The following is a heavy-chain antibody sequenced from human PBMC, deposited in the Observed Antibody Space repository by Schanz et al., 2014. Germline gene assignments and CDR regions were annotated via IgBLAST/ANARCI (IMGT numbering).Heavy chain of an antibody. D-gene: IGHD6-13*01. CDR2: ISYDGRDK. CDR1: GFTFSNYG. Sequence: QVQLVESGGGVVQPGRSLRLSCAASGFTFSNYGLVWVRQAPGKGLEWLAVISYDGRDKFHADSVKGRFTISRDNSKNTLYLQMNSLRVEDTAVYYGAKDFVPLVQQLIRSGGAHLDHWGQGILVTVSS. J-gene: IGHJ4*02. CDR3: AKDFVPLVQQLIRSGGAHLDH. V-gene: IGHV3-30*18.